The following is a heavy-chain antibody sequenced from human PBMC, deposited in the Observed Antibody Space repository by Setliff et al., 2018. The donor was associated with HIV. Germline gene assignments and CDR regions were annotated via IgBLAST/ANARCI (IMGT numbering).Heavy chain of an antibody. CDR2: ISSNSKYI. CDR3: ARDRGQLVLGSLDL. Sequence: GGSMRLSCAASGFIFSSNSMNWVRKAPGKGLEWVSSISSNSKYIYYADSVKGRFTISRDNAKNALYLQMNRLRAEDTAVYYCARDRGQLVLGSLDLWGQGTMVTVSS. V-gene: IGHV3-21*01. CDR1: GFIFSSNS. D-gene: IGHD6-6*01. J-gene: IGHJ3*01.